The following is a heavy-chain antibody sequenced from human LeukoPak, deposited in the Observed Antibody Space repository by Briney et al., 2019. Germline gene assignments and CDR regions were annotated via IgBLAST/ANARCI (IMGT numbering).Heavy chain of an antibody. D-gene: IGHD4-17*01. V-gene: IGHV1-8*03. CDR1: GYTFTSYG. J-gene: IGHJ6*02. CDR3: ARALWGDYYKDYYYYYGMDV. Sequence: ASVKVSCKASGYTFTSYGISWVRQAPGQGLEWMGWMNPNSGNTGYAQKFQGRVTITRNTSISTAYMELSSLRSEETAVYYCARALWGDYYKDYYYYYGMDVWGQGTTVTVSS. CDR2: MNPNSGNT.